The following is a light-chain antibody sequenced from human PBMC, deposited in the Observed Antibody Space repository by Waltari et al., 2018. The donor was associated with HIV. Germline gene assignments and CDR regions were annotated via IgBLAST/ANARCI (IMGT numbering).Light chain of an antibody. J-gene: IGLJ3*02. Sequence: NFMLTQPHSVSESPGKTVTVSCTRSSGSIASNYVQWYQQRPGSAPTTGIYGDNQRPSGVPDRFSGSIDSSSNSASLTISGLKTEDEADYYCQSYDSSNHAVFGGGTKLTVL. CDR3: QSYDSSNHAV. CDR2: GDN. V-gene: IGLV6-57*03. CDR1: SGSIASNY.